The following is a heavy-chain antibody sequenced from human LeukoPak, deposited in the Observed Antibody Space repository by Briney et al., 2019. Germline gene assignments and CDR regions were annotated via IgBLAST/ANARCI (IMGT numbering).Heavy chain of an antibody. Sequence: PSETLSLTCTVSGGSISSSSYYWGWIRQPPGKGLEWIGTIYYSGSAYYTPSLKSRVTISVDTSKNQFSLKLNSVTAADTAVYYCARLEGYSYNFWGQGTLVTVSS. V-gene: IGHV4-39*01. CDR1: GGSISSSSYY. CDR3: ARLEGYSYNF. J-gene: IGHJ4*02. D-gene: IGHD5-18*01. CDR2: IYYSGSA.